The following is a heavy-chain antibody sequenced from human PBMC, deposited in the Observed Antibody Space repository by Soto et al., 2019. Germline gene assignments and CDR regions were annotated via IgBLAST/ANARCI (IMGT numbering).Heavy chain of an antibody. CDR3: VSLRPWARPFES. Sequence: EVRLVESGGDLVKPGGSLRLSCVASGFPFRTYEMNWVRQAPGKGLEWLSHISTSGSHVSDADSVKGRFTISRDNTKHTLYLQMNSLRNEDTGVYYCVSLRPWARPFESWGQGDLVSVSS. V-gene: IGHV3-48*03. CDR1: GFPFRTYE. CDR2: ISTSGSHV. J-gene: IGHJ4*02. D-gene: IGHD4-17*01.